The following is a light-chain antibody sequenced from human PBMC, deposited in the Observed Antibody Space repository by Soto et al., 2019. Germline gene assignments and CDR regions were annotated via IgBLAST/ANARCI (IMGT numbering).Light chain of an antibody. J-gene: IGKJ4*01. V-gene: IGKV1-12*01. CDR2: AAS. CDR3: QQTDSFPLT. CDR1: QGIATW. Sequence: DIQMTQSPSTVSASVGDRVTFTCRASQGIATWLAWYQQKPGKTPKLLIYAASSLQSGIPSRFSGSGSGTDFTLTINNLQPEDFATYYCQQTDSFPLTFDGGTKVEIK.